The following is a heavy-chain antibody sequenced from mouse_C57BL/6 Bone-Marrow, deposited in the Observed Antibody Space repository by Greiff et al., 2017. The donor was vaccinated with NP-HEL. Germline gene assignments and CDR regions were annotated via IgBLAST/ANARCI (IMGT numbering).Heavy chain of an antibody. Sequence: QVQLQESGAELMKPGASVKLSCKATGYTFTGYWIEWVKQRPGHGLEWIGAILPGSGSTNYTEQFKGKATFTADTSSNTAYMQLSSLATDDAAIYYGARWGLRRSPAWLGYWGKGTLVTVSA. CDR3: ARWGLRRSPAWLGY. J-gene: IGHJ3*01. CDR2: ILPGSGST. V-gene: IGHV1-9*01. CDR1: GYTFTGYW. D-gene: IGHD2-4*01.